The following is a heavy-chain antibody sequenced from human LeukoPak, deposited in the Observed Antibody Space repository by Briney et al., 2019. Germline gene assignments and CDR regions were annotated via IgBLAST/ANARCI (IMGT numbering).Heavy chain of an antibody. V-gene: IGHV4-61*01. CDR3: ARDSDYGDYIDY. CDR2: IYYSGST. D-gene: IGHD4-17*01. CDR1: GGSVSSGSYY. J-gene: IGHJ4*02. Sequence: SETLSLTCTVSGGSVSSGSYYWSWIRQPPGKGLEWIGYIYYSGSTNYNPSLKSRVTISVDTSKNQFSLKLSSVTAADTAVYYCARDSDYGDYIDYWGQGTLATVSS.